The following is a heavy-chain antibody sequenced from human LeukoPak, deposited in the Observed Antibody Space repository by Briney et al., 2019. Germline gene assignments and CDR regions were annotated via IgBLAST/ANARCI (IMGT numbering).Heavy chain of an antibody. CDR3: ARLDSSGWYDADY. CDR1: GGSISSYY. CDR2: IYYSGST. D-gene: IGHD6-19*01. V-gene: IGHV4-59*08. Sequence: SETLSLTCTVSGGSISSYYRSWIRQPPGKGLEWIGYIYYSGSTNYNPSLKSRVTISVDTSKNQFSLKLSSVTAADTAVYYCARLDSSGWYDADYWGQGTLVTVSS. J-gene: IGHJ4*02.